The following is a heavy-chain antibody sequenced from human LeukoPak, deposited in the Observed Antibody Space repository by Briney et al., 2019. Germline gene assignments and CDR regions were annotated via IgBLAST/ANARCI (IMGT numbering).Heavy chain of an antibody. CDR2: IYYSGST. D-gene: IGHD6-13*01. J-gene: IGHJ5*01. Sequence: SSNYMSWIRQPPGKGLEWIGSIYYSGSTYYNPSLKSRVTISVDTSKNQFSLKLSSVTAADTAVYYCARGNKAAAGLASWGQGTLVTVSS. CDR3: ARGNKAAAGLAS. V-gene: IGHV4-39*07. CDR1: SSNY.